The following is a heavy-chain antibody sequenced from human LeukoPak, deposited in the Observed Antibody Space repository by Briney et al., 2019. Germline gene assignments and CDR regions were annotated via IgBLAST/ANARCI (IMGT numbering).Heavy chain of an antibody. V-gene: IGHV3-23*01. CDR1: GFTLRNFA. J-gene: IGHJ4*02. CDR3: AKDIFRWGFDY. Sequence: GGSLRLSCAASGFTLRNFAMTWVRQAPGKGLEWVAAIDGGSDNTHHADLVRGRFTISRDNSKNALYLQMNSLRAEDTAVYYCAKDIFRWGFDYWGQGTLVTVSS. D-gene: IGHD3-9*01. CDR2: IDGGSDNT.